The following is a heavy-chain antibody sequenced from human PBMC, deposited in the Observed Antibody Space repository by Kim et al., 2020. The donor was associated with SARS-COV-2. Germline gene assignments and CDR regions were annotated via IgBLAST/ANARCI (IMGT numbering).Heavy chain of an antibody. D-gene: IGHD2-2*02. CDR3: ARGHPQFVVVPAAIPFNWFDS. CDR2: IYTSGST. J-gene: IGHJ5*01. V-gene: IGHV4-4*07. CDR1: GGSISSYY. Sequence: SETLSLTCTVSGGSISSYYWSWIRQPAGKGLEWIGRIYTSGSTNYNPSLKSRVTMSVDTSKNQFSLKLSSVTAADTAVYYCARGHPQFVVVPAAIPFNWFDSWGQGTLVTVSS.